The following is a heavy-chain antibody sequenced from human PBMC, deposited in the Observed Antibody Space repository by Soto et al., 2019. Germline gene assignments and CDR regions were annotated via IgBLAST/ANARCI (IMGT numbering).Heavy chain of an antibody. CDR1: GCSGSSFDYY. D-gene: IGHD1-26*01. Sequence: SETLSLTCTFAGCSGSSFDYYLTWIRQPPGKGLQWIGYTYYTGSTNYNPSLKSRVTISVHTSNSQFSLELNSVTAADTAVYYCARGLISGSHYSGGWYYFDSWGQGTQVTVSS. V-gene: IGHV4-61*08. CDR2: TYYTGST. J-gene: IGHJ4*02. CDR3: ARGLISGSHYSGGWYYFDS.